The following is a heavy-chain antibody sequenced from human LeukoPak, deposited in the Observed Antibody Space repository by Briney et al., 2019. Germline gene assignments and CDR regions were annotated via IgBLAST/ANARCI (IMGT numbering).Heavy chain of an antibody. J-gene: IGHJ4*02. CDR2: MYYSGST. D-gene: IGHD3-10*01. Sequence: SETLSLTCTVSGGSISSSYWSWIRQPPGKGLEWIGYMYYSGSTNYNPSLKSRVTISVDTSKNQFSLKLSSVTAADTAVYYCARDFYGSGSPTPGYWGQGTLVTVSS. CDR3: ARDFYGSGSPTPGY. V-gene: IGHV4-59*01. CDR1: GGSISSSY.